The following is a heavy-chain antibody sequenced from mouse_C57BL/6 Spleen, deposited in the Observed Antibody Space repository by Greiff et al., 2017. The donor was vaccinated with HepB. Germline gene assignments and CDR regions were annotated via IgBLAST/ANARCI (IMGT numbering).Heavy chain of an antibody. CDR2: IYPGSGST. J-gene: IGHJ3*01. D-gene: IGHD2-4*01. CDR1: GYTFTSYW. Sequence: QVQLQQPGAELMKPGASVKMSCKASGYTFTSYWITWVKQRPGQGLEWIGDIYPGSGSTNYNEKFKSKATLTVDTSSSTAYMQLSSLTSEDSAVYYCARRWDYDGGVFAYWGQGTLVTVSA. V-gene: IGHV1-55*01. CDR3: ARRWDYDGGVFAY.